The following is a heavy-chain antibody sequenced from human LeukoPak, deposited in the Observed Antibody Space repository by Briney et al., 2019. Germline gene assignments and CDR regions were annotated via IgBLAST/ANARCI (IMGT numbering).Heavy chain of an antibody. CDR3: AGPVSALGSS. J-gene: IGHJ5*02. CDR1: GFTFSDYW. V-gene: IGHV3-7*01. CDR2: IKHDGSEK. D-gene: IGHD3-10*01. Sequence: GGSLRLSCAASGFTFSDYWMSWVRQAPGKGLEWVANIKHDGSEKKYVDSVKGRFTISRDNAKNSLYLQMNSLRAEDTAVYYCAGPVSALGSSWGQGTLVTVSS.